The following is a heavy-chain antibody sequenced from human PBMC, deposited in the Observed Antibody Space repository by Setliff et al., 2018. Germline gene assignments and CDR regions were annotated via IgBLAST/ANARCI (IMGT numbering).Heavy chain of an antibody. D-gene: IGHD6-19*01. Sequence: SETLSLTCTVSGGSISSYYWSWIRQPAGKGLEWIGHIYIGGSANYNPSFKSRVTMSIDTSKNQFSLKLNSVTAADMAAYYCAREQWLDPPGYYYMDVWAKGTTVTVSS. V-gene: IGHV4-4*07. J-gene: IGHJ6*03. CDR3: AREQWLDPPGYYYMDV. CDR1: GGSISSYY. CDR2: IYIGGSA.